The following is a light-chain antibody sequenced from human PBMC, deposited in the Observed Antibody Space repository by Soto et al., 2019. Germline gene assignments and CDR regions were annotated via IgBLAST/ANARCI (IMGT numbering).Light chain of an antibody. V-gene: IGKV1-9*01. CDR1: QGITTY. CDR2: AAS. J-gene: IGKJ4*01. CDR3: QHFNGYPLT. Sequence: IQLTQSPSSLSASVGDRVTITCRASQGITTYLAWYQQKPGRAPKLLISAASALQSGVPSRFIGSGSVTDFTLTISSLQPEDFATYYCQHFNGYPLTVGGGTKVEIK.